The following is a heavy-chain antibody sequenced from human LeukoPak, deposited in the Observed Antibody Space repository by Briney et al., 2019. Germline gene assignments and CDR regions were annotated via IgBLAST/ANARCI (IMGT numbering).Heavy chain of an antibody. CDR1: GFTLSDYD. Sequence: PGGSLRLSCAASGFTLSDYDMHWVRRGTGKGLEGVSAIGAAGDTYYQGSVKGRFTISRDEAKNFLYLQMDSLRVEDTAVYYCTRDRHGMAVWGQGTTVTVSS. V-gene: IGHV3-13*01. CDR2: IGAAGDT. CDR3: TRDRHGMAV. J-gene: IGHJ6*02.